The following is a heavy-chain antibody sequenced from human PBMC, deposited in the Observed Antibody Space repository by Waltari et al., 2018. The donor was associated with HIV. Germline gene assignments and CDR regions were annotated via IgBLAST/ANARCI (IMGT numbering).Heavy chain of an antibody. CDR1: GFTFSSYA. J-gene: IGHJ4*02. CDR3: ARDGPHQWLGGY. CDR2: ISYDGSNK. Sequence: QVQLVESGGGVVQPGRSLRLSCAASGFTFSSYAMHWVRQAPGKGLEWVAVISYDGSNKYYADSVKGRFTISRDNSKNTLYLQMNSLRAEDTAVYYCARDGPHQWLGGYWGQGTLVTVSS. D-gene: IGHD3-22*01. V-gene: IGHV3-30-3*01.